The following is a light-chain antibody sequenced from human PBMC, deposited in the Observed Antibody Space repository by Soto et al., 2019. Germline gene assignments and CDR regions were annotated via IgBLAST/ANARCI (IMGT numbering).Light chain of an antibody. CDR1: QSLLHSNGYNY. J-gene: IGKJ3*01. V-gene: IGKV2-28*01. CDR3: MQALQAPLFP. Sequence: DIVMTQSPLSLPVTPGDPASISCRSSQSLLHSNGYNYLDWYLQKPGQSPQLLIYLGSNRASGVTDRFSGSGSGTDFTLKISRVEDEDVGVYYCMQALQAPLFPFGPGTNVHIK. CDR2: LGS.